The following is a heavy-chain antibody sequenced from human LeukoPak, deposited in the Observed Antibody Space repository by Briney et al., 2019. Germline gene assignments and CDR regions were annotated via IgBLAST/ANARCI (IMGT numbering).Heavy chain of an antibody. CDR1: GGSISSYY. Sequence: SETLSLTCTVSGGSISSYYWSWIRQLPGKGLEWIGYIYYSGSTNYNPSLKSRVTISVDTSKNQFSLKLSSVTAADTAVYYCARAGLTGRYNWFDPWGQGTLVTVSS. CDR3: ARAGLTGRYNWFDP. CDR2: IYYSGST. J-gene: IGHJ5*02. V-gene: IGHV4-59*01. D-gene: IGHD7-27*01.